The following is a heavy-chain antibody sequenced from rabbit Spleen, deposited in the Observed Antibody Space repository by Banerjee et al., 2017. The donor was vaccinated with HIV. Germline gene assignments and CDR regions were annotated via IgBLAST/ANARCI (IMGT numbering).Heavy chain of an antibody. CDR1: GFSFSSNYY. V-gene: IGHV1S40*01. J-gene: IGHJ6*01. Sequence: QSLEESGGGLVQPEGSLTLTCTASGFSFSSNYYMCWVRQAPGKGLEWIACIDSGSSGFTYFANWAKGRFTISKTSSTTVTLQMTSLTAADTATYFCARDSGSSFSSYGMDLWGQGTLVTVS. CDR2: IDSGSSGFT. CDR3: ARDSGSSFSSYGMDL. D-gene: IGHD8-1*01.